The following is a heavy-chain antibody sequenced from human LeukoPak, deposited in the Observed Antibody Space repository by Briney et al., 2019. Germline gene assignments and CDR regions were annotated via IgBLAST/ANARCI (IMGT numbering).Heavy chain of an antibody. CDR1: GYTFTGYY. CDR2: MNPNSGNT. Sequence: ASVKVSCKASGYTFTGYYMHWVRRATGQGLEWMGWMNPNSGNTGYAQKFQGRVTMTRNTSISTAYMELSSLRSEDTAVYYCARGTPHYDFWSGYYHSYYYYYYGMDVWGQGTTVTVSS. V-gene: IGHV1-8*02. J-gene: IGHJ6*02. CDR3: ARGTPHYDFWSGYYHSYYYYYYGMDV. D-gene: IGHD3-3*01.